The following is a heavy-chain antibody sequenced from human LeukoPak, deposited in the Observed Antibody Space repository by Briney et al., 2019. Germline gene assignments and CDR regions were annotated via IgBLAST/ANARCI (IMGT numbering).Heavy chain of an antibody. CDR1: GFTFGNYW. Sequence: GGSLRLSCAASGFTFGNYWMTWVGQAPGTGLEWVANINQDGTDKSYVDSVKGRFTISRDNSKNSLFLQLSSLRAEDTAVYYCARRRSSGWSLYFDSWGQGTLVTVSS. CDR3: ARRRSSGWSLYFDS. CDR2: INQDGTDK. V-gene: IGHV3-7*01. D-gene: IGHD6-19*01. J-gene: IGHJ4*02.